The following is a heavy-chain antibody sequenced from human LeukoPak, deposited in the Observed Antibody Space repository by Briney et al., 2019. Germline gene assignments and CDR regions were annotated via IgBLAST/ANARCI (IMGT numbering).Heavy chain of an antibody. CDR3: ARDSFGVGGADNRFDP. CDR2: MYYSGST. D-gene: IGHD3-16*01. V-gene: IGHV4-59*01. Sequence: SETLSLTCTVSGGSISSYYWSWIRQPPGKGLEWIGSMYYSGSTNYSPSLKSRVTISVDTSKNQFSLKLRSVTAADTAVYYCARDSFGVGGADNRFDPWGQGTLVIVSS. CDR1: GGSISSYY. J-gene: IGHJ5*02.